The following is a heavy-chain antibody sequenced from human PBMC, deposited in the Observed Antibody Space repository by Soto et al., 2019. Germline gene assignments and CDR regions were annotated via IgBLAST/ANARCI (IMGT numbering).Heavy chain of an antibody. J-gene: IGHJ4*02. CDR1: GGSISSYY. V-gene: IGHV4-59*08. CDR2: IYYSGST. D-gene: IGHD3-9*01. Sequence: ASETLSLTCTVSGGSISSYYWSWIRQPPGKGLEWIGYIYYSGSTNYNPSLKSRVTISVDTSKNQFSLKLSSVTAADTAVYYCARIGYFDWLFDYWGQGTLVTVSS. CDR3: ARIGYFDWLFDY.